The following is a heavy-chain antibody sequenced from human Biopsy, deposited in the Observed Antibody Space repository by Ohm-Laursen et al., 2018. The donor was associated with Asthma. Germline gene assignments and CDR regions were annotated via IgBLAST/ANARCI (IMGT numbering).Heavy chain of an antibody. Sequence: SETLSLTCGVYPGSFSGFFWTWIHQSPGKGLEWIGETNERGVTNNNPSLKSRVIISIDTYWNRVSLKLTSVTAADTAVYYCARGPELDVWGQGTTVTVSS. CDR3: ARGPELDV. CDR2: TNERGVT. CDR1: PGSFSGFF. J-gene: IGHJ6*02. V-gene: IGHV4-34*01.